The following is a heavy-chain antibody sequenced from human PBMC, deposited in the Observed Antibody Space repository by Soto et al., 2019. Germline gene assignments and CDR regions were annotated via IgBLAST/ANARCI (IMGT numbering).Heavy chain of an antibody. CDR2: INPSGSRT. CDR3: AETPRGGDYGDWHFDL. J-gene: IGHJ2*01. V-gene: IGHV3-23*04. D-gene: IGHD4-17*01. Sequence: EVQLVESGGGLVQPGGSLRLSCAASRFTFSDYSMNWVRLAPGRGLDYVSAINPSGSRTYYADSVKGRFTISRDNSKNTLYLQMNSVRAEDTAIYYCAETPRGGDYGDWHFDLWGRGTLVTVSS. CDR1: RFTFSDYS.